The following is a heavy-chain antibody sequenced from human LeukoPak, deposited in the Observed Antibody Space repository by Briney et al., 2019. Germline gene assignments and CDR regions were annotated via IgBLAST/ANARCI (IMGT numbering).Heavy chain of an antibody. CDR1: GYTFSRYW. CDR2: IYPDDSDT. V-gene: IGHV5-51*01. J-gene: IGHJ6*03. Sequence: GESLKISCVASGYTFSRYWIGWVRQMPGKGLEWTGIIYPDDSDTRYSPSFEGQVTISADKSITTAYLQWSSLKASDTAIYYCARGGEGEAYFYYYLDVWGKGTPVTVSS. D-gene: IGHD3-10*01. CDR3: ARGGEGEAYFYYYLDV.